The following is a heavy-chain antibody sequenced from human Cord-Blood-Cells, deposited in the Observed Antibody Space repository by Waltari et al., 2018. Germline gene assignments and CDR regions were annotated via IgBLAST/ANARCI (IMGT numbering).Heavy chain of an antibody. CDR3: ARVRYSSFDY. CDR1: GGSVSSGSYY. Sequence: QVQLQESGPGLVKPSETLSLTCTVSGGSVSSGSYYWSWIRQPPGKGLEWIGYIYYSGSTNYNPSLKSRVTISVDTSKNQFSLKLSSVTAADTAVYYCARVRYSSFDYWGQGTLVTVSS. J-gene: IGHJ4*02. D-gene: IGHD6-13*01. V-gene: IGHV4-61*01. CDR2: IYYSGST.